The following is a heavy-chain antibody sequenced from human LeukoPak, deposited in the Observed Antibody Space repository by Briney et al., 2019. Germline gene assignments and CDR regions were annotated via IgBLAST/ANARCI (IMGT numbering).Heavy chain of an antibody. D-gene: IGHD1-26*01. CDR3: AKVRLSSGSYYTHFDY. CDR1: GFTFSSYA. Sequence: GGSLRLSCAASGFTFSSYAMSWVRQAPGKGLEWVSAISGSGGGTYYADSVKGRFTISRDNSKNTLYLQMNSLRAEDTAVYYCAKVRLSSGSYYTHFDYWGQGTLVTVSS. J-gene: IGHJ4*02. V-gene: IGHV3-23*01. CDR2: ISGSGGGT.